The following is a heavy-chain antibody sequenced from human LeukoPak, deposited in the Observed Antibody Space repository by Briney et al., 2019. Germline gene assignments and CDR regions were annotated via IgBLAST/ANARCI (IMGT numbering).Heavy chain of an antibody. CDR2: ISYDGSNK. CDR3: AKVRGAAGYFDY. J-gene: IGHJ4*02. V-gene: IGHV3-30*18. Sequence: GGSLRLSCAASGFTFGSYGMHWVRQAPGKGLEWVAVISYDGSNKYYADSVKGRFTISRDNSKNTLYLQMNSLRAEDTAVYYCAKVRGAAGYFDYWGQGTLVTVSS. CDR1: GFTFGSYG. D-gene: IGHD3-10*01.